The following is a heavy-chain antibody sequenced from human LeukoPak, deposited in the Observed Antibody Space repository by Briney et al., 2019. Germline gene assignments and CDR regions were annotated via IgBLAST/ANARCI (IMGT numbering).Heavy chain of an antibody. D-gene: IGHD1-26*01. CDR2: FDPEDGET. J-gene: IGHJ4*02. V-gene: IGHV1-24*01. CDR1: EYTLTELS. CDR3: ATETLLVGATRGFDY. Sequence: GASVKVSCKVSEYTLTELSMHWVRQAPGKGLEWMGGFDPEDGETIYAQKFQGRVTMTEDTSTDTAYMELSSLRSEDTAVYYCATETLLVGATRGFDYWGQGTLVTVSS.